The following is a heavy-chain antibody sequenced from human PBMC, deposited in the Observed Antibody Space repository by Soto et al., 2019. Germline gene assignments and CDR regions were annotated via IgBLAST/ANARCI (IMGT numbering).Heavy chain of an antibody. Sequence: PSQTLSLTCAISGDSVSSNSAAWNWIRQSPSRGLEWLGRTYYRSKWYNDYAVSVKSRITINPDTSKNQFSLQLNSVTPEDTAVYYCARGMEGFSSSYYYVMNVSGQGTPVTVSS. CDR2: TYYRSKWYN. D-gene: IGHD3-3*01. J-gene: IGHJ6*02. CDR1: GDSVSSNSAA. V-gene: IGHV6-1*01. CDR3: ARGMEGFSSSYYYVMNV.